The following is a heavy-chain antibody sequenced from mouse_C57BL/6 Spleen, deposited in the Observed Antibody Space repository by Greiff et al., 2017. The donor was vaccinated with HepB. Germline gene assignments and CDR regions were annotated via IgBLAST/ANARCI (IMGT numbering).Heavy chain of an antibody. Sequence: LQQSVAELVRPGASVKLSCTASGSHIKNTYMHWVTQRPEQGLEWSGRIDPANGTTKYAPKSQGKATRTADTSSNTAYLQLSSLTSEDTAVYYCVYGYYAMDYWGQGTSVTVSS. CDR2: IDPANGTT. CDR1: GSHIKNTY. CDR3: VYGYYAMDY. V-gene: IGHV14-3*01. J-gene: IGHJ4*01. D-gene: IGHD2-10*02.